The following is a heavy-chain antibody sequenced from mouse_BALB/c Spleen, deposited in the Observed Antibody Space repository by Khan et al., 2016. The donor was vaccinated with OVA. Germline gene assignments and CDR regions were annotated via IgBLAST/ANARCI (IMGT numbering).Heavy chain of an antibody. CDR3: ARDETAPYYFDY. Sequence: EVQLQESGPGLVKPSQSLSLTCSVTGYSITSRCYWNWIRQFPGNKLEWMGYISYDGINNYNPSLRNRISITRDTSKNQFFLKLNSVTTEDTATYYCARDETAPYYFDYWGQGTTLTVSS. J-gene: IGHJ2*01. CDR2: ISYDGIN. V-gene: IGHV3-6*02. D-gene: IGHD4-1*01. CDR1: GYSITSRCY.